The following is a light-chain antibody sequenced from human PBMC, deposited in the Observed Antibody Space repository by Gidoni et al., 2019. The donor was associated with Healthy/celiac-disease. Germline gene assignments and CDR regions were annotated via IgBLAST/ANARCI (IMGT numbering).Light chain of an antibody. CDR3: QQYNSYSPMYT. CDR1: QSISSC. V-gene: IGKV1-5*03. Sequence: DIQMSPSPPTLSASVADRVTITCCASQSISSCFVWYQQKPGKGPKLLIYKESSLERAVPTRFSGSGSGTEFTLTISSLQPDDYATYYYQQYNSYSPMYTFGQGTKLEIK. J-gene: IGKJ2*01. CDR2: KES.